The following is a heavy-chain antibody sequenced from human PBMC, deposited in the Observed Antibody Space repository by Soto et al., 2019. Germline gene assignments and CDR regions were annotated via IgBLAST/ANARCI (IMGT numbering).Heavy chain of an antibody. D-gene: IGHD1-26*01. V-gene: IGHV1-18*01. Sequence: QVQLVQSGAEVKKPGASVKVSCKASGYTFSSYGIIWVRQAPGQGLAWMGWISDYNGNTMYAQKVQGRVTMTPDTSTSTAYMELRRLRSADTAVYYCARREVGTTLDFDYWGQGTLVTVSS. CDR3: ARREVGTTLDFDY. J-gene: IGHJ4*02. CDR2: ISDYNGNT. CDR1: GYTFSSYG.